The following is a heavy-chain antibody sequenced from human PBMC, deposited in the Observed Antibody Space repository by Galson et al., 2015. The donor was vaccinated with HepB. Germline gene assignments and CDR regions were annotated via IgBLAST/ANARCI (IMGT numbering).Heavy chain of an antibody. V-gene: IGHV3-74*01. Sequence: SLRLSCAASGFTFSSYWMHWVRQAPGKGLVWVSRINSDGSSTSYADSVKGRFTISRDNAKNTLYLQMNSLRAKDTAVYYCARVHYDFWSGYYPDYFDYWGQGTLVTVSS. CDR3: ARVHYDFWSGYYPDYFDY. CDR2: INSDGSST. CDR1: GFTFSSYW. D-gene: IGHD3-3*01. J-gene: IGHJ4*02.